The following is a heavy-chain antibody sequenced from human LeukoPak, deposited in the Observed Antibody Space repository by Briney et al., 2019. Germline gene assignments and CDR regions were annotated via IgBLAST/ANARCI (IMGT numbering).Heavy chain of an antibody. CDR2: INPNSGGT. J-gene: IGHJ4*02. V-gene: IGHV1-2*02. D-gene: IGHD6-19*01. CDR3: ERAVAGTTETDDY. CDR1: GYTFTGYY. Sequence: ASVKVSCKASGYTFTGYYMHWVRQAPGQGLEWMGWINPNSGGTNYAQKFQGRVTMTRDTSISTAYMELSRLRSDDTAVYYCERAVAGTTETDDYWGRGTLVTVSS.